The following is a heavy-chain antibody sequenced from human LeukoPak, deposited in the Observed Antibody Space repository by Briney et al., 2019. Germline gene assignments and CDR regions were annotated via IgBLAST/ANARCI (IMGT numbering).Heavy chain of an antibody. CDR3: ARDFELSH. Sequence: GGSLRLSCVASGFTFSSYSMNWVRQAPGKGLEWVALIWYDGSSKHYADSVRGRFTISRDNSKNTLYLQMNSPRAEDTAVYYCARDFELSHWGQGTLVTVSS. V-gene: IGHV3-33*08. CDR1: GFTFSSYS. J-gene: IGHJ4*02. D-gene: IGHD3-16*02. CDR2: IWYDGSSK.